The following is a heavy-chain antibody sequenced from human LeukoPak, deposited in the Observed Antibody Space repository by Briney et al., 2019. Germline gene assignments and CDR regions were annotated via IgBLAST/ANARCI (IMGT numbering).Heavy chain of an antibody. CDR3: ARVRYFDWLSIDY. CDR2: IYYSGST. V-gene: IGHV4-59*01. J-gene: IGHJ4*02. Sequence: PSETLSLTCTVAAGSISSSCWGSIRQPPGKGLEWIRYIYYSGSTNYNPSRKGRVTISVDTSKNQFSLKLSSVTAADTAVYYCARVRYFDWLSIDYWGQGTLVTVSS. D-gene: IGHD3-9*01. CDR1: AGSISSSC.